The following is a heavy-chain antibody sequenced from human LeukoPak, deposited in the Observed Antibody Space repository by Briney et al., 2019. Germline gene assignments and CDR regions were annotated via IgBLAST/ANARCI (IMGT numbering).Heavy chain of an antibody. CDR3: VRGGADTFY. J-gene: IGHJ4*02. Sequence: GGALRLSFTAPGFTFRSYWMHRVRQIPGKGLMWVSRISDDGRSSSYADSVKGRFTISRDDAKHTLYLQMNSLRAEDTAIYYCVRGGADTFYWGQGTLVTVSS. V-gene: IGHV3-74*01. CDR2: ISDDGRSS. D-gene: IGHD1-26*01. CDR1: GFTFRSYW.